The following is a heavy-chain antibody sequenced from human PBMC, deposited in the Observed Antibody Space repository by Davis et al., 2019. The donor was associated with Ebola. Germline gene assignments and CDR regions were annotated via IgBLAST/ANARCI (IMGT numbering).Heavy chain of an antibody. D-gene: IGHD6-6*01. V-gene: IGHV5-10-1*01. Sequence: KVSCKGSGYSFTSYWISWVRQMPGKGLEWMGRIDPSDSYTNYSPSFQGHVTISADKSISTAYLQWSSLKASDTAMYYCALVGSSWFEDYWGQGTLVTVSS. CDR1: GYSFTSYW. CDR2: IDPSDSYT. J-gene: IGHJ4*02. CDR3: ALVGSSWFEDY.